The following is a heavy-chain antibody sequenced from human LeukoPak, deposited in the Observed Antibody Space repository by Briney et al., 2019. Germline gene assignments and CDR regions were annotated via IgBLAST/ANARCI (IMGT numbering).Heavy chain of an antibody. J-gene: IGHJ4*02. CDR3: ARDLLERTRPIDY. V-gene: IGHV3-66*01. CDR2: IYSGGST. Sequence: GGSLRLSCAASGFTVSSNYMSWVRQAPGKGLEWVSVIYSGGSTYYADSVKGRFTISRDNSKNTLYLQMNSLRAEDTAVYYCARDLLERTRPIDYWGQGTLVTVSS. D-gene: IGHD1-1*01. CDR1: GFTVSSNY.